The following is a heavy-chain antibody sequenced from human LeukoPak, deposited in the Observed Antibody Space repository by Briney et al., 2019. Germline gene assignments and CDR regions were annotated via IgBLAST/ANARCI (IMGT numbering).Heavy chain of an antibody. V-gene: IGHV6-1*01. CDR3: AREDRYYDFWSGYSGLARTHMDV. CDR1: GDSVSSSSAA. Sequence: SQTLSLTCAISGDSVSSSSAAWNWIRQSPSRGLEWLGRTYYRSKWYNDYAVPVKSRITINPDTSKNQFSLQLNSVTPEDTAVYYCAREDRYYDFWSGYSGLARTHMDVWGKGTTVTVSS. J-gene: IGHJ6*04. D-gene: IGHD3-3*01. CDR2: TYYRSKWYN.